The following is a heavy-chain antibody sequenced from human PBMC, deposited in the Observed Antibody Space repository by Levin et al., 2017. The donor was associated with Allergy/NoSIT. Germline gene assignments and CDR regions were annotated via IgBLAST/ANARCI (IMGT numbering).Heavy chain of an antibody. D-gene: IGHD2-2*01. Sequence: ASVKVSCKASGYTFTGHHIHWVRQAPGQGLEWMGWINPNSGGTNYAQKFQDRVTMTRDTSISTAYMELSRLTSDDTAIYKCARGRSASSYDAFNLWGQGTMVTVSS. V-gene: IGHV1-2*02. CDR1: GYTFTGHH. J-gene: IGHJ3*01. CDR3: ARGRSASSYDAFNL. CDR2: INPNSGGT.